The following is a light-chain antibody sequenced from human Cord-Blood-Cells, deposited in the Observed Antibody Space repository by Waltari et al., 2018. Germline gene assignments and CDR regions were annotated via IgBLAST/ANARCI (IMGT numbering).Light chain of an antibody. Sequence: LTHPASVPRAPRQCSTRWWTGPNRDDGGYNHVSWYQQHPGKAPKLMIYDVSKRPSGVSNRFSGSKSGNTASLTISGLQAEDEADYYCSSYTSSSTVVFGGGTKLTVL. CDR3: SSYTSSSTVV. J-gene: IGLJ2*01. CDR1: NRDDGGYNH. CDR2: DVS. V-gene: IGLV2-14*01.